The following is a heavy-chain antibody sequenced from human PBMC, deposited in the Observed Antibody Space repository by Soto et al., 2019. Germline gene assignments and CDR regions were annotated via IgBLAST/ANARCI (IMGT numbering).Heavy chain of an antibody. V-gene: IGHV4-59*01. CDR2: VYYTGST. CDR3: ARGRTVRNYADDSSDYFYFFDF. Sequence: SETLSLTCTVSGDSISTFYWGWMRQSPGKELEWIGYVYYTGSTNYNPSLKSRVTISVDRSKNQFSLKLTSANAADTAVYYCARGRTVRNYADDSSDYFYFFDFWGQGTQVTVSS. D-gene: IGHD3-22*01. J-gene: IGHJ4*02. CDR1: GDSISTFY.